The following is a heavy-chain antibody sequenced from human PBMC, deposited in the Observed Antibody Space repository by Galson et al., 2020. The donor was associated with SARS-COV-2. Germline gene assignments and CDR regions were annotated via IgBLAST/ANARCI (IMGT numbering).Heavy chain of an antibody. V-gene: IGHV4-34*01. CDR3: ARDPAPLYGDNYYYGMDV. CDR1: GGSFNGYY. J-gene: IGHJ6*02. CDR2: VNHDGTI. Sequence: ETGGSLSLTCAVYGGSFNGYYWSWIRQPPGKGLECIGEVNHDGTINYTPSLQSRVTISVATSASQFSLKLSSVTAADTAVYYCARDPAPLYGDNYYYGMDVWGRGTTVTVSS. D-gene: IGHD4-17*01.